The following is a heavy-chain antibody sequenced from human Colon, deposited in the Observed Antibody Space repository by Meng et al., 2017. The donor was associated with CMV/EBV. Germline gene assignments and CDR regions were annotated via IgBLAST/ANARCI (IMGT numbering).Heavy chain of an antibody. J-gene: IGHJ4*02. CDR3: ARGLYGSGRHQIDY. CDR2: INHSGST. Sequence: QVPLQQWGAGLLKPSETLSLTFAVYGGFFSGYYWSWIRQPPGKGLEWIGEINHSGSTNYNPSLKSRVTISVDTSKNQFSLKLSSVTAADTAVYYCARGLYGSGRHQIDYWGQGTLVTVSS. CDR1: GGFFSGYY. V-gene: IGHV4-34*01. D-gene: IGHD3-10*01.